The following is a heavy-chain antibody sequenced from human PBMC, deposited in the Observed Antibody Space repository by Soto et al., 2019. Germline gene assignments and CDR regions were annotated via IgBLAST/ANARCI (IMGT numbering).Heavy chain of an antibody. J-gene: IGHJ5*02. D-gene: IGHD4-17*01. CDR3: ARPADYGDSGWFDP. CDR2: ISAYNGNT. V-gene: IGHV1-18*01. CDR1: GYTFTSYG. Sequence: GASVKVSCKASGYTFTSYGISWVRRAPGQGLEWMGWISAYNGNTNYAQKLQGRVTMTTDTSTSTAYMELRSLRSDDTAVYYCARPADYGDSGWFDPWGQGTLVTVSS.